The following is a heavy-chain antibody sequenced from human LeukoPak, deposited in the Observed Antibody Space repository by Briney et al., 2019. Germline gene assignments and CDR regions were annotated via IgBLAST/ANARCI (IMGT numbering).Heavy chain of an antibody. CDR3: ARAMTTVTTYYY. D-gene: IGHD4-17*01. CDR1: GFTFSSYS. CDR2: IISSSSYI. V-gene: IGHV3-21*01. Sequence: PGGSLRLSCVSSGFTFSSYSMNWVRQAPGKGLEWVSSIISSSSYIYYADSVKGRFTISRDNAKNSLYLQMNSLRAEDTAVDYWARAMTTVTTYYYWGQGTLVTVSS. J-gene: IGHJ4*02.